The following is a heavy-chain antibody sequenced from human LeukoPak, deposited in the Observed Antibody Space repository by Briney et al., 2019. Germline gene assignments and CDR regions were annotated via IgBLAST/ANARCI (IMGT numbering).Heavy chain of an antibody. Sequence: GASVKVSCKASGYTFSDYYMHWVRQAPGQGLEWMGWINPNSGGTNYAQKFQGRVTMTRDMSISTAYMEVSRLTSDDTAVYYCARATIADSSTYYIDYWGLGTLVTVSS. V-gene: IGHV1-2*02. CDR2: INPNSGGT. D-gene: IGHD3-22*01. CDR3: ARATIADSSTYYIDY. CDR1: GYTFSDYY. J-gene: IGHJ4*02.